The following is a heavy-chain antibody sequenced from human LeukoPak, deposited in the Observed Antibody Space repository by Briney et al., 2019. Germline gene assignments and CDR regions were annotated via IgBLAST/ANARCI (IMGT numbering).Heavy chain of an antibody. J-gene: IGHJ4*02. CDR1: GYTFTSYA. D-gene: IGHD3-22*01. Sequence: GASVKVSCKASGYTFTSYAMHWVRQAPGQRLEWMGWINAGNGNTKYSQKFQGRVTITRDTSANTAYMELSSLRSEDTAVYYCARDLGPTYYYDSSGYYLHWGQGTLVTVSS. CDR2: INAGNGNT. CDR3: ARDLGPTYYYDSSGYYLH. V-gene: IGHV1-3*01.